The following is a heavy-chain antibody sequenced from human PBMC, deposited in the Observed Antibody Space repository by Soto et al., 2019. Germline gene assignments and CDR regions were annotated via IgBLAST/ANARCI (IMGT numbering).Heavy chain of an antibody. CDR3: GKEGYGGNYRLAYFDY. J-gene: IGHJ4*02. CDR2: ISYDGSSQ. V-gene: IGHV3-30-3*01. D-gene: IGHD1-26*01. CDR1: GFTFSSYA. Sequence: QVQLVQSGGGVVQPGRSLRLSCAASGFTFSSYAMHWVRQAPGKGLEWMTFISYDGSSQYYVDSVKGRFTISRDNSRNTLYLIMSSLRTDDTAVYYCGKEGYGGNYRLAYFDYWCQGTLVTVSS.